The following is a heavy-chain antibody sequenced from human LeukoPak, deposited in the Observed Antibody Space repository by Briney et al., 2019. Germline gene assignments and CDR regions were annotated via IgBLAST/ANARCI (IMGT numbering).Heavy chain of an antibody. V-gene: IGHV3-64*01. Sequence: GGSLRLSCAASGFTFSSYAMFWVRQAPGKGLEFVSAISSNGGSTYYANSVKGRFTISRDNSKNTLYLQMGSLRADDMSVYYCARVCGGVCWYAFDIWGQGTMVTVSS. CDR3: ARVCGGVCWYAFDI. J-gene: IGHJ3*02. CDR1: GFTFSSYA. CDR2: ISSNGGST. D-gene: IGHD2-21*02.